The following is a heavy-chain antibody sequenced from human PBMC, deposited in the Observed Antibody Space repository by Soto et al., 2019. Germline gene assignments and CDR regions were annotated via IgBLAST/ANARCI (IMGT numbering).Heavy chain of an antibody. D-gene: IGHD3-9*01. J-gene: IGHJ4*02. CDR1: GYTFTSYG. CDR2: ISAYNGNT. V-gene: IGHV1-18*01. CDR3: ARHKNGYDILTGYDAIDY. Sequence: ASVKVSCKASGYTFTSYGISWVRQAPGQGLEWMGWISAYNGNTNYAQKLQGRVTMTTDTSTSTAYMELRSLRSDDTAVYYCARHKNGYDILTGYDAIDYWGQGTLVTVSS.